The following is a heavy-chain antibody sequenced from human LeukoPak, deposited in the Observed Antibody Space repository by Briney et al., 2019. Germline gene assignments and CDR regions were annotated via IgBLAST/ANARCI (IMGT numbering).Heavy chain of an antibody. CDR2: IYHSGST. CDR3: ALSPRSGSFPYFDY. Sequence: SETLSLTCAVSGGSISSSNWWSWVRQPPGKGLEWIGEIYHSGSTNYNPSLKSRVTISVDKSKNQFSLKLSSVTAADTAVYYCALSPRSGSFPYFDYWGQGTLVTVSS. J-gene: IGHJ4*02. V-gene: IGHV4-4*02. D-gene: IGHD3-10*01. CDR1: GGSISSSNW.